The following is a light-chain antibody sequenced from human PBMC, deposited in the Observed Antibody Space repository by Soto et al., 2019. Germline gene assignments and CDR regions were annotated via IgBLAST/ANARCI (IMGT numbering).Light chain of an antibody. Sequence: EIVMTKSPATLSVSPGERATLSCRASESVSSNVAWYQQKPGQAPRLLIYGASTGATGIADRFSGSGSGTEFTLTISSLHSEDFAVYYCQQYDKWPRTFGQGTKVDIK. V-gene: IGKV3-15*01. CDR2: GAS. CDR3: QQYDKWPRT. J-gene: IGKJ1*01. CDR1: ESVSSN.